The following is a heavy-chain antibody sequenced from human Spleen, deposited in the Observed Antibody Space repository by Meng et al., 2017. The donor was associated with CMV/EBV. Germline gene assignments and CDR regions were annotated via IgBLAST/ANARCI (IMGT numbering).Heavy chain of an antibody. Sequence: INWVRQAPGQGLEWMGRFIPKTGGTYSTQRFQGRVTMTRDSSLSTAYMELSSLRSEDTAVYYCARVRGSGYCSSTSCSTGYFDLWGRGTLVTVSS. CDR3: ARVRGSGYCSSTSCSTGYFDL. CDR2: FIPKTGGT. D-gene: IGHD2-2*03. V-gene: IGHV1-2*02. J-gene: IGHJ2*01.